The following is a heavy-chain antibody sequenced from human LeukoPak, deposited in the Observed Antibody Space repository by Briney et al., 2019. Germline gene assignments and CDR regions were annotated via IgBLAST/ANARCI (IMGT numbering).Heavy chain of an antibody. Sequence: SETLSLTCIVPGGSIRSNSYYWGWIRQPPGKGLEWIGSIFYSGTTYYNPSLKSRVTISVDTSKNQFSLKLSSVTAADTAVYYCARTSGYLSIWFHPWGQGTLVTVSS. J-gene: IGHJ5*02. CDR3: ARTSGYLSIWFHP. CDR1: GGSIRSNSYY. CDR2: IFYSGTT. D-gene: IGHD6-25*01. V-gene: IGHV4-39*01.